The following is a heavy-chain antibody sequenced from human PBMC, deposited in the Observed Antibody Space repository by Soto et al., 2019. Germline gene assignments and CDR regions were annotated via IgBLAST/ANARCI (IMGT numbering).Heavy chain of an antibody. V-gene: IGHV3-15*07. D-gene: IGHD6-19*01. J-gene: IGHJ4*02. CDR2: IKTKTDGGTT. CDR1: GFTFSNAW. Sequence: EVQLVESGGGLVKNGGPLRLSGAASGFTFSNAWMNWVRQAPGKGREWVGRIKTKTDGGTTDYAASVNGRFTMSRDDSKNTLYLQMNSLKTEDTAVYYCTTDTRWAVAGSPTQDYWGQGTLVTVSS. CDR3: TTDTRWAVAGSPTQDY.